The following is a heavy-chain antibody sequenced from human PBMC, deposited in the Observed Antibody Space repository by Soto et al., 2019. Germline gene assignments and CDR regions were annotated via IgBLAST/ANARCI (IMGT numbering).Heavy chain of an antibody. CDR2: IKSKTDGGTT. V-gene: IGHV3-15*01. Sequence: EVQLVESGGGLVKPGGSLRLSCAASGFTFSNAWMSWVRQAPGKGLEWGGRIKSKTDGGTTDYAAPVKGRFTISRDDSKNPLYLQMNSLKTEDTDVYYCTTVYYDFWWRDYWGQGTLVTVSS. CDR1: GFTFSNAW. CDR3: TTVYYDFWWRDY. J-gene: IGHJ4*02. D-gene: IGHD3-3*01.